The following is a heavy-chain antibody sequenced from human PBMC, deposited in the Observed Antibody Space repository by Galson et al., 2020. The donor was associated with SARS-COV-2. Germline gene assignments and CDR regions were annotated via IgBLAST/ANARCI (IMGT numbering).Heavy chain of an antibody. CDR2: IDPKSGDT. J-gene: IGHJ4*02. CDR3: AKTFYYGSGSYSFLDF. V-gene: IGHV1-2*02. D-gene: IGHD3-10*01. Sequence: ASVKVSCKASGYTFTGFYIHWVRQAPGQGLEWMGWIDPKSGDTNFAQKFQGRVTMTRDTPISTAYMELRSLRSDDTAVYYCAKTFYYGSGSYSFLDFWGQGTLVTVSS. CDR1: GYTFTGFY.